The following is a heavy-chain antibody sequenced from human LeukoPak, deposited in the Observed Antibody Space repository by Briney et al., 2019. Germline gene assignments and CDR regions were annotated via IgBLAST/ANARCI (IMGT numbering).Heavy chain of an antibody. CDR3: ARGGYCSGGSCYSGDYYFDY. V-gene: IGHV1-18*01. D-gene: IGHD2-15*01. Sequence: ASVKVSCKASGYTFTSYGISWVRQAPGQGLEWRGWISAYNGNTDYAQKLQGRVTMTTDTSTSTAYMELRSLRSDDTAVYYCARGGYCSGGSCYSGDYYFDYWGQGTLVTVSS. CDR1: GYTFTSYG. J-gene: IGHJ4*02. CDR2: ISAYNGNT.